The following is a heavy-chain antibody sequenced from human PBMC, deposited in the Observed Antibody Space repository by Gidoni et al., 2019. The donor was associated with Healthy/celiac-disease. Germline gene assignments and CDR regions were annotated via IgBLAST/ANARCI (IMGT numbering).Heavy chain of an antibody. CDR1: GCSISSSSYY. J-gene: IGHJ4*02. Sequence: QLQLQESGPGLVKPSETLSLTCTVSGCSISSSSYYWGWIRQPPGKGLEWIGTIYYRGSTYYNPSLKSRVTISVDTSKNQFSLKLSSVTAADTAVYYCARGRGGDYDYWGQGTLVTVSS. CDR2: IYYRGST. D-gene: IGHD4-17*01. CDR3: ARGRGGDYDY. V-gene: IGHV4-39*07.